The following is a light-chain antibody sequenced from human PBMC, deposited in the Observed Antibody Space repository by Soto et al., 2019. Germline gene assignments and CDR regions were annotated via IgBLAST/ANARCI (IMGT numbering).Light chain of an antibody. Sequence: QSVLTQPPSASGTPEQRVTISCSGRSSNIGSNTVNWYQQLPGTAPKLLIYSNNQRPSGVPDRFSGSKSGTSASLAISGLQSEDGADYYCAAWDDSLNGPVFGGGTALTVL. J-gene: IGLJ2*01. V-gene: IGLV1-44*01. CDR1: SSNIGSNT. CDR3: AAWDDSLNGPV. CDR2: SNN.